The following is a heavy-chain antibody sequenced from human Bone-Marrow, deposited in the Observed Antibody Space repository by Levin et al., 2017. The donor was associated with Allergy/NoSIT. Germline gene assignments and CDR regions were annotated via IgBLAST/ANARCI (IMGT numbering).Heavy chain of an antibody. CDR3: ARGPMVQGLLPAHYYHMDV. J-gene: IGHJ6*03. CDR2: INDSGIT. CDR1: GGPFSGYY. V-gene: IGHV4-34*01. D-gene: IGHD3-10*01. Sequence: SETLSLTCAVYGGPFSGYYWSWIRRPPGKGLEWIGEINDSGITNYSPSLKSRVTVSVDTSKKQFSLKLRSVTATDTAVYYCARGPMVQGLLPAHYYHMDVWCNGTTVTVSS.